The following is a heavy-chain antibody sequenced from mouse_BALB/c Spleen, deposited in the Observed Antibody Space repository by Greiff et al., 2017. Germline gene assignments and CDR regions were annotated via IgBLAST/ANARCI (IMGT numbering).Heavy chain of an antibody. J-gene: IGHJ2*01. CDR3: ARDLGGYFDY. D-gene: IGHD4-1*01. CDR2: ISDGGSYT. V-gene: IGHV5-4*02. Sequence: EVMLVESGGGLVKPGGSLKLSCAASGFTFSDYYMYWVRQTPEKRLEWVATISDGGSYTYYPDSVKGRFTISRDNAKNNLYLQMSSLKSEDTAMYYCARDLGGYFDYWGQGTTLTVSS. CDR1: GFTFSDYY.